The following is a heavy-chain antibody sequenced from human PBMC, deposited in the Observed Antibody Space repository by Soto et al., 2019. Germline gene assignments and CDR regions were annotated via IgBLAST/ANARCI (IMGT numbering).Heavy chain of an antibody. J-gene: IGHJ4*02. D-gene: IGHD4-17*01. CDR3: ASPYGSYGDYAWSLLE. Sequence: QVQLVQTGAEWKKPGAAGKVSGKASGYTFSADPIRLVRQALVQGHACVGWVSGYTGHTDYARNIQSRVSMSTDISTSTASMELRSLTCDDAAADYGASPYGSYGDYAWSLLEWGQGTLFTASS. CDR2: VSGYTGHT. V-gene: IGHV1-18*01. CDR1: GYTFSADP.